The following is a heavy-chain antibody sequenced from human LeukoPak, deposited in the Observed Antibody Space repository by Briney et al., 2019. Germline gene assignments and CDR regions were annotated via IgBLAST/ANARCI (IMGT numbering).Heavy chain of an antibody. V-gene: IGHV1-18*01. CDR2: ISAYNGNT. D-gene: IGHD3-22*01. J-gene: IGHJ4*02. Sequence: GASVKVSCKASGYTFTSYGISWVRQAPGQGLEWMGWISAYNGNTNYAQKLQGRVTMTTDTSTSTAYMELRSLRSDDTAMYYCAREERDYYDSSGSDYWGQGTLVTVSS. CDR3: AREERDYYDSSGSDY. CDR1: GYTFTSYG.